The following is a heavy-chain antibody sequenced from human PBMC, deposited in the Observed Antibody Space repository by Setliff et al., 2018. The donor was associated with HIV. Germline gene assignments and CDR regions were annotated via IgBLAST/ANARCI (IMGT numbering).Heavy chain of an antibody. Sequence: GGSLRLSCSASGFTFSSNAMHWVRQAPGKGLEYVSSISSNGGSTYYADSVKGRFIVSRDNSKNTLYLQMGSLRTEDMAVYFCARDRQPLSSSGWGSHMDVWGQGTTVTVSS. CDR1: GFTFSSNA. D-gene: IGHD6-19*01. CDR3: ARDRQPLSSSGWGSHMDV. CDR2: ISSNGGST. J-gene: IGHJ6*02. V-gene: IGHV3-64*02.